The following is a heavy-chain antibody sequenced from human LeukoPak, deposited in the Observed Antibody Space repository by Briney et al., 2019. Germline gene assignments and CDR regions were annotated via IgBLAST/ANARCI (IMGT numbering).Heavy chain of an antibody. CDR1: GFTFSSYS. CDR3: AKDRVTVIFWNAFDI. D-gene: IGHD2-21*02. V-gene: IGHV3-48*04. CDR2: ISSSSSTI. J-gene: IGHJ3*02. Sequence: GGSLRLSCAASGFTFSSYSMNWVRQAPGKGLEWVSYISSSSSTIYYADSVKGRFTISRDNAKNTLYLQMNSLRAEDTAVYYCAKDRVTVIFWNAFDIWGQGTMVTVSS.